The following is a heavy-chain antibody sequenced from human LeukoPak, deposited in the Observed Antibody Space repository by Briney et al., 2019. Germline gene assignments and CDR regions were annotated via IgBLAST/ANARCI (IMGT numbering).Heavy chain of an antibody. V-gene: IGHV3-23*01. CDR2: ISGSGGST. Sequence: GGSLRLSCAASGFTFSSYAMSRVRQAPGKGLEWVSAISGSGGSTYYADSVKGRFTISRDNSKNTLYLQMNSLRAEDTAVYYCAKTFSEMATRGGFDYWGQGTLVTVSS. J-gene: IGHJ4*02. CDR1: GFTFSSYA. CDR3: AKTFSEMATRGGFDY. D-gene: IGHD5-24*01.